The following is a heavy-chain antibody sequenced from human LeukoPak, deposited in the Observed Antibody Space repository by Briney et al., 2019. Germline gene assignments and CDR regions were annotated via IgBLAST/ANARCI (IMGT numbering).Heavy chain of an antibody. V-gene: IGHV4-4*02. D-gene: IGHD1/OR15-1a*01. CDR3: ARKKWEQQGRDYYFNGLDV. Sequence: SSETPSLTCSVSIGSISSSKWWSWVRQSPVKGLEWIGEIYLYGTTNYNPSFTSRVTMSVDRSRNQFSLKLTSVTAADTAVYYCARKKWEQQGRDYYFNGLDVWGPGTTVIVSS. CDR1: IGSISSSKW. CDR2: IYLYGTT. J-gene: IGHJ6*02.